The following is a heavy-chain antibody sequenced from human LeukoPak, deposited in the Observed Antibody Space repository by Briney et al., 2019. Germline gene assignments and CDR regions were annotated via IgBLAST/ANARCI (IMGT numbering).Heavy chain of an antibody. V-gene: IGHV1-2*02. CDR2: INPKSGDT. Sequence: GASVEVSCKASGYTFTDYCIHWVRQAPGQGLEWMGWINPKSGDTKYAQKFQGRVTMTGDTSISTANMELNRMRSDDTAVYYCATKGGYNYGLAYWGRGTLVTVSS. D-gene: IGHD5-18*01. CDR1: GYTFTDYC. J-gene: IGHJ4*02. CDR3: ATKGGYNYGLAY.